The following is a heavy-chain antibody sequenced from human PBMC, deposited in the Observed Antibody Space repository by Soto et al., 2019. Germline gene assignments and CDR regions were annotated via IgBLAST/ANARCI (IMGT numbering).Heavy chain of an antibody. CDR2: IYYSGST. Sequence: SETLSLTCTVSGGSLSSYYLSWIRQPPGKGLEWIGYIYYSGSTNYNPSLKSRVTISVDTSKNQFSLKLSSVTAADTAVYYCARYRKYYDYIWGSYRPYYFDYWGQGTLVTVSS. D-gene: IGHD3-16*02. CDR1: GGSLSSYY. J-gene: IGHJ4*02. CDR3: ARYRKYYDYIWGSYRPYYFDY. V-gene: IGHV4-59*01.